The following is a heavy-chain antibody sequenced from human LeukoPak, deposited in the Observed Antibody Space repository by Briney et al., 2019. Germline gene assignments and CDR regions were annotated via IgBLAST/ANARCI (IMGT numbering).Heavy chain of an antibody. D-gene: IGHD4-17*01. J-gene: IGHJ3*02. CDR3: ARDSRDYLAFACDI. CDR2: VFYTGST. CDR1: GDSFRSYY. V-gene: IGHV4-59*01. Sequence: PSETLSLTCTVSGDSFRSYYWSWIRQPPGKGLEWIGYVFYTGSTNYNPSLKSRVTISVDASKNQFSLKLSSVTAADTAVYYCARDSRDYLAFACDIWGQGTMVTVSS.